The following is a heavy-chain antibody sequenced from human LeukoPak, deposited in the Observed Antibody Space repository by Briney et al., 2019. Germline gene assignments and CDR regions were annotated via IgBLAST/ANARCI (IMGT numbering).Heavy chain of an antibody. Sequence: GGSLRLSCAASGFTFTSYIMNWVRQAPGKGLEWVSSISSSGRYIYYADSVKGRFTISRDNAKNSLYLQMNSLRAEDTAVYYCARSIPPYYYYGMDVWGQGTTVTVSS. CDR3: ARSIPPYYYYGMDV. J-gene: IGHJ6*02. CDR1: GFTFTSYI. V-gene: IGHV3-21*01. CDR2: ISSSGRYI. D-gene: IGHD2-21*01.